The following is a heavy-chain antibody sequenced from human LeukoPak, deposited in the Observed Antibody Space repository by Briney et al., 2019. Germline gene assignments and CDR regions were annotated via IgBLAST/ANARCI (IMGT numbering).Heavy chain of an antibody. V-gene: IGHV3-33*01. CDR1: GFTFSSYG. CDR3: ARDAGGAPFDI. D-gene: IGHD3-10*01. J-gene: IGHJ3*02. CDR2: IWSDGSNK. Sequence: GGSLRLSCAASGFTFSSYGMHWVRQAPGKGLEGVAVIWSDGSNKYYADSVKGRFTISRDNSKNTLYLEMNSLRAEDTALYYCARDAGGAPFDIWGQGTMVTVSS.